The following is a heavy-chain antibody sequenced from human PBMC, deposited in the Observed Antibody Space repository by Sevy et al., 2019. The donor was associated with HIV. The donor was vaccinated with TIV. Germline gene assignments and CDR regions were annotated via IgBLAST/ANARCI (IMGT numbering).Heavy chain of an antibody. J-gene: IGHJ4*02. CDR3: AGGVVIRTTFDY. Sequence: GGSLRLSCAASGFTFSSYEMNWVRQAPGKGLEWVSYISSSGSLIYYADSVKGRFTISRDNAKNSLYLQMNSLRAEDTAVYYCAGGVVIRTTFDYWGQGTLVTVSS. D-gene: IGHD3-22*01. CDR2: ISSSGSLI. CDR1: GFTFSSYE. V-gene: IGHV3-48*03.